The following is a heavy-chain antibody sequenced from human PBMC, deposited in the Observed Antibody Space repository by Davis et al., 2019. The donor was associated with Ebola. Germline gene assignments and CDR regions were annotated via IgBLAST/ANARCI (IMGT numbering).Heavy chain of an antibody. J-gene: IGHJ4*02. V-gene: IGHV3-7*01. Sequence: GESLKISCAASGFTFSNYWMSWVRQAPGRGLEWVANIQQDGSEKFYVDSVTGRFTISRDNAKNSLYLQMNSLRGEDTAVYFCVRDLGFDFGLISYFDFWGQGTKVTVSS. CDR2: IQQDGSEK. CDR1: GFTFSNYW. D-gene: IGHD3/OR15-3a*01. CDR3: VRDLGFDFGLISYFDF.